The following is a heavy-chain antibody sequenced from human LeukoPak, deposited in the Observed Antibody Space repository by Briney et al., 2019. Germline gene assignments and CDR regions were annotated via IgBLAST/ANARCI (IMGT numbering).Heavy chain of an antibody. CDR3: ARDGGYCSSTSCGSLFGY. D-gene: IGHD2-2*03. V-gene: IGHV1-18*01. CDR1: GYTFTSYG. Sequence: ASVKVSCKASGYTFTSYGISWVRQAPGQGLEWMGWISAYNGNTNYAQKLQGRVTMTTDTSTSTAYMELRSLRSDDTAVYYCARDGGYCSSTSCGSLFGYWGQGTLVTVSS. CDR2: ISAYNGNT. J-gene: IGHJ4*02.